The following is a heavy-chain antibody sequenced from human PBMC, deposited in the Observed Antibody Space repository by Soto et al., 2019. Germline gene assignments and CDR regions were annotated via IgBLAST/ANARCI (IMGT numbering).Heavy chain of an antibody. CDR2: IYPGDSDT. CDR3: ARRQDAAYYYYGMDV. D-gene: IGHD6-13*01. V-gene: IGHV5-51*01. CDR1: GYSFTSYW. Sequence: GESLKISCQGSGYSFTSYWIGWVRQMPGKGLEWMGIIYPGDSDTRYSPSFQGQVAISADKSISTAYLQWSSLKASDTAMYYCARRQDAAYYYYGMDVWGQGTTVTV. J-gene: IGHJ6*02.